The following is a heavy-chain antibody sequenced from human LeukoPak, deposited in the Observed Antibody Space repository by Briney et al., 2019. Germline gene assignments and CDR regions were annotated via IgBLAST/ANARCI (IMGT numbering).Heavy chain of an antibody. CDR1: AFTFSSYG. D-gene: IGHD3-10*01. CDR3: AKDVYYYGSGSYFNLDY. J-gene: IGHJ4*02. Sequence: GGSLRLSCAASAFTFSSYGMHWVRQAPGNGLEWVAFIRYDGSNKYYADSVKGRFAISRDNSKNTLYLQMNSLRAEDTAVYYCAKDVYYYGSGSYFNLDYWGQGTLVTVSS. CDR2: IRYDGSNK. V-gene: IGHV3-30*02.